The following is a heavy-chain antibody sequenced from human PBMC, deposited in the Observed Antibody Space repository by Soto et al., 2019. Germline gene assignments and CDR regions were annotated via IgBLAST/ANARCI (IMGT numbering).Heavy chain of an antibody. J-gene: IGHJ4*02. CDR3: ARRYCSGGSCRGYFDY. CDR1: GGTFSSYT. D-gene: IGHD2-15*01. CDR2: IIPILDIA. V-gene: IGHV1-69*02. Sequence: QVQLVQSGAEVKKPGSSVKVSCKASGGTFSSYTISWVRQAPGQGLEWMGRIIPILDIANYAQKFQGRVTITADKSTSTAYMELSSLRSEDTAVYYCARRYCSGGSCRGYFDYWGQGTLVTVSS.